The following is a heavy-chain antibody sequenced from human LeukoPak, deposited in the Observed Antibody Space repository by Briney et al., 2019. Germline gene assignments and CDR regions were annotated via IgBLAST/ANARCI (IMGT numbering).Heavy chain of an antibody. CDR2: ISEYNGNT. J-gene: IGHJ4*02. D-gene: IGHD3-9*01. V-gene: IGHV1-18*01. Sequence: ASVNVSYKASGYTLTRYSIRWVRQAPRQGLEGMEWISEYNGNTNYAQKLQGRVTMTTDTSTSTAYMELRSLRSDDTAVYYCARVQDFDWLGGDYWGQGTLVTVSS. CDR3: ARVQDFDWLGGDY. CDR1: GYTLTRYS.